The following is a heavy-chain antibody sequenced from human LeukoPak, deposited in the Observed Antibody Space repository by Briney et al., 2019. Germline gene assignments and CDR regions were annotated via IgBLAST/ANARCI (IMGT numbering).Heavy chain of an antibody. Sequence: GGSLRLSCAASGFTFSRYAMNWVRQAPEKGLEWVSYISTGGDNRFYADSLKGRFTVSRDNAKNSLYLQMNSLRAEDTAVYYCARGRAYYYDSSGYYAAEGDYWGQGTLVTVSS. CDR2: ISTGGDNR. CDR1: GFTFSRYA. CDR3: ARGRAYYYDSSGYYAAEGDY. D-gene: IGHD3-22*01. J-gene: IGHJ4*02. V-gene: IGHV3-21*01.